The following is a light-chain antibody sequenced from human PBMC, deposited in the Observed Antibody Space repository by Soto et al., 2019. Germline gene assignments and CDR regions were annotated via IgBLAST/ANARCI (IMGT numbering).Light chain of an antibody. J-gene: IGKJ3*01. CDR2: GAS. CDR1: QSVSSSY. V-gene: IGKV3-20*01. CDR3: QQYGSSPFT. Sequence: EIVLTQSPGTLSLSPGERATLSCRASQSVSSSYLAWYQQKPGQAPRLLIYGASSRDTGIPDRFSGSGSGKDFTLTISRLEPEDFAVYYCQQYGSSPFTFGPGTKVDIK.